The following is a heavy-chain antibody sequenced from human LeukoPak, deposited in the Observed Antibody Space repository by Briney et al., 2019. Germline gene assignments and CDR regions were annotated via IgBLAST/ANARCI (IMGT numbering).Heavy chain of an antibody. CDR3: ARPYYYDSRIDP. D-gene: IGHD3-22*01. V-gene: IGHV4-30-4*01. Sequence: PSKTLSLTCTVSGGSLSSGDYYWSWIRQPPGKGLEWIAYMYYSGSTYYNPSLKSRVTMSADTSKNQLSLKLSSVTAADTAVYYCARPYYYDSRIDPWGQGILVTVSS. CDR1: GGSLSSGDYY. J-gene: IGHJ5*02. CDR2: MYYSGST.